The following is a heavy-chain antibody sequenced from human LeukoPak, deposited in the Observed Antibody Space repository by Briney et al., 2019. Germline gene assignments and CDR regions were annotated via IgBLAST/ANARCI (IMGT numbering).Heavy chain of an antibody. CDR2: ISGSGGNT. J-gene: IGHJ4*02. CDR1: GFSFRNYA. V-gene: IGHV3-23*01. Sequence: GGSLRLSCAASGFSFRNYAMTWVRQAPGKELHWVSAISGSGGNTYYADSVKGRFTVSRDNAKNSLYLQMNSLRAEDTAAYYCARDYYGDYVGASYWGQGTLVTVSS. CDR3: ARDYYGDYVGASY. D-gene: IGHD4-17*01.